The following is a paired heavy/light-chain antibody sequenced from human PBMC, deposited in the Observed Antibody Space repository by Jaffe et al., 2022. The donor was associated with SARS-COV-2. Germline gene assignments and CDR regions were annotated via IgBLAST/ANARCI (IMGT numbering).Light chain of an antibody. CDR3: GTWDSSLSAWV. CDR1: SSNIGNNY. CDR2: ENN. J-gene: IGLJ3*02. Sequence: QSVLTQPPSVSAAPGQKVTISCSGSSSNIGNNYVSWYQHLPGTAPKLLIYENNKRPSGIPDRFSGSKSGTSATLGITGLQTGDEADYYCGTWDSSLSAWVFGGGTKLTVL. V-gene: IGLV1-51*02.
Heavy chain of an antibody. V-gene: IGHV3-9*01. Sequence: EVQLVESGGGLVQPGRSLRVSCAASGFMFEDYAMHWVRQAPGKGLEWVSGINWNSGSIGYADSVKGRFTISRDNAKNSLYLQMNSLRTEDTALYYCAKDYGSGSYYYYYMDVWGKGTTVTVSS. J-gene: IGHJ6*03. D-gene: IGHD3-10*01. CDR2: INWNSGSI. CDR3: AKDYGSGSYYYYYMDV. CDR1: GFMFEDYA.